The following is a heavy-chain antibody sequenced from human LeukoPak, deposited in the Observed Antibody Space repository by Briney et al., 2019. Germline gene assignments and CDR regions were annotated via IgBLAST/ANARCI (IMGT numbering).Heavy chain of an antibody. D-gene: IGHD2-21*01. V-gene: IGHV4-59*08. CDR3: ARVGYYPDYYMDV. CDR1: GGSISTYY. CDR2: IYYSGTT. J-gene: IGHJ6*03. Sequence: SETLSLTCTVSGGSISTYYWNWIRQPPGKGLEWIGYIYYSGTTNYNPSLKSRVSMSVDTSKNQFSLKLSSVTAADTAVYFCARVGYYPDYYMDVWGKGTTVTVSS.